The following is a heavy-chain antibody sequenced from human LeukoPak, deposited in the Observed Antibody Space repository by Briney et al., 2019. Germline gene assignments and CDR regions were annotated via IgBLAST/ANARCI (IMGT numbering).Heavy chain of an antibody. CDR3: ARAGHLPYDFWSGYSF. D-gene: IGHD3-3*01. V-gene: IGHV1-2*02. CDR2: INPNSGGT. J-gene: IGHJ4*02. CDR1: GYTFTGSY. Sequence: ASVKVSCKASGYTFTGSYMHWVRQAPGQGLECMGWINPNSGGTNYTQKFQGRVTMTMDTSVSTAYMELSRLRSDDTAVYYCARAGHLPYDFWSGYSFGGQGTLVTVSS.